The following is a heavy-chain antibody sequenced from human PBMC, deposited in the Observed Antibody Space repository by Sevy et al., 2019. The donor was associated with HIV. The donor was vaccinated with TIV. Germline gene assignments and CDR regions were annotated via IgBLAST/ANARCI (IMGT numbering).Heavy chain of an antibody. J-gene: IGHJ4*02. CDR1: GFTFNKYW. Sequence: GGSLRLSCAASGFTFNKYWMSWVRQTPEKGLEWVATIKQDESETYYVDSVKGRFVISRDNAKNSVSLQMNGLRVEDTALYYCAREVGGFNWRPYYFDSWGQGTLVTVSS. CDR2: IKQDESET. CDR3: AREVGGFNWRPYYFDS. V-gene: IGHV3-7*01. D-gene: IGHD3-3*01.